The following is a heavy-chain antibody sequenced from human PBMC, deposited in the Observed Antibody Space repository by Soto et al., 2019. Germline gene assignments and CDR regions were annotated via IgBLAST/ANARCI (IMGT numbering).Heavy chain of an antibody. Sequence: EVQLVESGGGLIQPGGSVRLSCAASGFTVSSNFMSWVRQAPGKGLEWVSLLYTGGSTDYIASVKGRFTISRDNSKNMLYLQMNSLRAEDTAVYRCARDPDGSGPKFWGQGTMVIVSS. V-gene: IGHV3-53*01. CDR2: LYTGGST. CDR3: ARDPDGSGPKF. J-gene: IGHJ3*01. D-gene: IGHD3-10*01. CDR1: GFTVSSNF.